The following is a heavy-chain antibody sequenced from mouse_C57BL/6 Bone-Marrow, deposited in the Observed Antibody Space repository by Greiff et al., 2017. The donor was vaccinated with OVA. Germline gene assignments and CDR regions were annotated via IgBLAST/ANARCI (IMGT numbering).Heavy chain of an antibody. V-gene: IGHV1-82*01. J-gene: IGHJ2*01. CDR3: ARHEDGYYASYFDY. Sequence: VKLQQSGPELVKPGASVKISCKASGYAFSSSWMNWVKQRPGKGLEWIGRIYPGDGDPNYNGTFKGKATLTADKSSSTAYSQLSSLTSEDSAVYFCARHEDGYYASYFDYWGQGTTLTVSS. CDR1: GYAFSSSW. D-gene: IGHD2-3*01. CDR2: IYPGDGDP.